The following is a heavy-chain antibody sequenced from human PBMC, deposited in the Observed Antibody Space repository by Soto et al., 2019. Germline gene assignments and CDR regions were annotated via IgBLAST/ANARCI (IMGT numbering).Heavy chain of an antibody. CDR1: GYTFNFYG. J-gene: IGHJ4*02. CDR2: ISGFNGNT. Sequence: ASVKVSCKASGYTFNFYGITWVRQAPGQGLEWMGWISGFNGNTNYAADLQGRVTMTTDTSTSTAYMELRGLRSDDTAVYYCARIGVSSGHESPDFDSWGQGTLVT. D-gene: IGHD3-16*01. V-gene: IGHV1-18*01. CDR3: ARIGVSSGHESPDFDS.